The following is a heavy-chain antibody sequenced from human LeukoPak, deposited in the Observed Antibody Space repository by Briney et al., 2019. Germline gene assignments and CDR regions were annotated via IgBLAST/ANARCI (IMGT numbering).Heavy chain of an antibody. Sequence: SGGSLRLSCEVSGFTFTDYWMNWVRQAPGKGPEWVACIRQDGSEKIYVDSVKGRFTISRDNTKNSLSLQLNGLRAEDTAVYYCARNGTAAGLYFDLWGQGTLVTVSS. CDR1: GFTFTDYW. CDR3: ARNGTAAGLYFDL. J-gene: IGHJ4*01. D-gene: IGHD6-13*01. V-gene: IGHV3-7*01. CDR2: IRQDGSEK.